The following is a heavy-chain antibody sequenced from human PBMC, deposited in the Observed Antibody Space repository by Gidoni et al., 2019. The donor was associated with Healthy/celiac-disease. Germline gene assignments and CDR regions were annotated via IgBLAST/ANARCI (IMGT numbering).Heavy chain of an antibody. CDR2: MNPNSGNT. V-gene: IGHV1-8*01. J-gene: IGHJ5*02. Sequence: QVQLVQSGAEVKKPGASGKGSCKASGDIFPSYDVNWGRQATGQGLAWMGWMNPNSGNTGYPHKFQGSVTMTRNTAIRTAYMEPSSLRSEYTAVSYCARAAVFGQQLAHYNWFDPWGQGTLVTVSS. CDR1: GDIFPSYD. CDR3: ARAAVFGQQLAHYNWFDP. D-gene: IGHD6-13*01.